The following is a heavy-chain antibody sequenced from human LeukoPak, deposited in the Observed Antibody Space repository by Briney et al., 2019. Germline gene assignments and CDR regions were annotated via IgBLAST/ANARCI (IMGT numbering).Heavy chain of an antibody. CDR2: INPNNGAT. V-gene: IGHV1-2*06. D-gene: IGHD3-10*01. CDR1: GYTFTGYY. J-gene: IGHJ3*02. Sequence: ASVKVSCKASGYTFTGYYMHWVRQAPGQGLEWMGRINPNNGATNYAQKLQGRVTITGDTSISTAYMELSSLRSDDTAVYYCARSDYHGSGSHTVFDAFDIWGQGTRVTVSS. CDR3: ARSDYHGSGSHTVFDAFDI.